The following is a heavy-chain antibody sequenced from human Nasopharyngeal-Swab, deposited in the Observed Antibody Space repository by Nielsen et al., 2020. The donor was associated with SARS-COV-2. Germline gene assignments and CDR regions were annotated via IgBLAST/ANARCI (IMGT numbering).Heavy chain of an antibody. V-gene: IGHV4-39*01. CDR3: ARQPCYDFWCGYYTGFDP. CDR1: GGSISSRSYY. J-gene: IGHJ5*02. D-gene: IGHD3-3*01. CDR2: IYYSGST. Sequence: SETLSLTCTVSGGSISSRSYYWGWIRKPPGMGLDGIGSIYYSGSTYYNPTLKIRTPISVDTSKNPFTLTLSYVTAADTAVYSCARQPCYDFWCGYYTGFDPWGQGTLVTVSS.